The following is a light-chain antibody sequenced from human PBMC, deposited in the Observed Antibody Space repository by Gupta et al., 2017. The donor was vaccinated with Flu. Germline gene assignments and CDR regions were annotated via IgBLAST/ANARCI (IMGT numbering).Light chain of an antibody. CDR1: SSDVGGYNY. J-gene: IGLJ1*01. Sequence: QSALTQPASVSGSPGQSITISCTRTSSDVGGYNYVSWYQQHPGKAPKLMLYEVNNRPSGVSNRFSGSKSGNTASLTISVLQAEDGADYYGSSYNSSATRSAFGARYVFGAGTKVTVL. V-gene: IGLV2-14*01. CDR2: EVN. CDR3: SSYNSSATRSAFGARYV.